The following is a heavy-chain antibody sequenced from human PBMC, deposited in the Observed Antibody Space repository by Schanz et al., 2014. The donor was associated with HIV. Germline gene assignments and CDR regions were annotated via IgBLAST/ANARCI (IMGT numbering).Heavy chain of an antibody. J-gene: IGHJ2*01. V-gene: IGHV3-30*03. CDR1: GFTFSTYG. D-gene: IGHD6-19*01. Sequence: QVQLVESGGGVAQPGRSLRLSCAASGFTFSTYGMHWVRQAPGKGLEWVAVISYDGSNKHYADSVKGRFTISRDNSKSTLYLQMNSLRDEDTAVYYCARDSSLAVADHWYLDLWGRGTLVTVSS. CDR2: ISYDGSNK. CDR3: ARDSSLAVADHWYLDL.